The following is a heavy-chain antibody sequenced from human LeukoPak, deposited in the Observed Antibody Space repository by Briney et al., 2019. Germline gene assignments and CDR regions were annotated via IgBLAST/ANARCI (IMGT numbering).Heavy chain of an antibody. Sequence: PGGSLRLSCAASGFTFSSYSMNWVRQAPGKGLEWVSYISSSSSTIYYADSVKGRFTISRDNAKNSLYLQMNSLRAEDTAVYYCARDGSISDYDIGYYYYMDVWGKGTTVTVSS. CDR3: ARDGSISDYDIGYYYYMDV. J-gene: IGHJ6*03. V-gene: IGHV3-48*01. CDR1: GFTFSSYS. D-gene: IGHD5-12*01. CDR2: ISSSSSTI.